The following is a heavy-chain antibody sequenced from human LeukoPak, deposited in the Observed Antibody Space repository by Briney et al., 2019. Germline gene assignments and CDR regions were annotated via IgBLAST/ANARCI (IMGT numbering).Heavy chain of an antibody. CDR1: GYTFTGYY. CDR2: INPNSGGT. Sequence: ASVKVSCKASGYTFTGYYMHWVRQAPGQGLEWMGWINPNSGGTNYAQKFQGRVTMTRNTSISTAYMELSSLRSEDTAVYYCARGLEVYSSGWKSWAQGTLVTVSS. D-gene: IGHD6-19*01. J-gene: IGHJ4*02. V-gene: IGHV1-2*02. CDR3: ARGLEVYSSGWKS.